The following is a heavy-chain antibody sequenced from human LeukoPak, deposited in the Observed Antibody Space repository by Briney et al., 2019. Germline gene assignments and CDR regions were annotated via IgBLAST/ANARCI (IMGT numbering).Heavy chain of an antibody. J-gene: IGHJ3*02. Sequence: SETLSLTCTVSGGSISSYYWSWIRQPPGKGLEWIGYIHTSGSSNYNPYLKSRVTISVDTSKNQFSLRLSSVTAADTAVYYCARKPPSDAFDIWGQGTMVTVSP. CDR3: ARKPPSDAFDI. CDR2: IHTSGSS. CDR1: GGSISSYY. V-gene: IGHV4-4*09.